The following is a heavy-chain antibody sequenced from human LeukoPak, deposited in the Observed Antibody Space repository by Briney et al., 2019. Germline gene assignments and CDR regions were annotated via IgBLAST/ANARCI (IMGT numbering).Heavy chain of an antibody. Sequence: GGSLRLSCAASRVTVSNNYMTWVRQAPGKGLEWVSVIYSGGTTYCADSVKGRFTISRDNSKNTVYLQVNSLRAEDTAVYYCAREAGYSLDYWGQGTLVSVSS. V-gene: IGHV3-53*01. J-gene: IGHJ4*02. D-gene: IGHD5-18*01. CDR3: AREAGYSLDY. CDR1: RVTVSNNY. CDR2: IYSGGTT.